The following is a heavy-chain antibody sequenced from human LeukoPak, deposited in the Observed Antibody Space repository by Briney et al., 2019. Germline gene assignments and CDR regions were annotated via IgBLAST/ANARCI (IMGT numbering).Heavy chain of an antibody. CDR1: GYTLTELS. J-gene: IGHJ4*02. CDR2: FDPEDGET. D-gene: IGHD6-19*01. V-gene: IGHV1-24*01. Sequence: ASVKVSCKVSGYTLTELSMHWVRQAPGKGLEWMGGFDPEDGETIYAQKFQGRVTMTEDTSTDTAYMELSSLRSEDTAAYYCATDRVAVAGTGRPLDYWGQGTLVTVSS. CDR3: ATDRVAVAGTGRPLDY.